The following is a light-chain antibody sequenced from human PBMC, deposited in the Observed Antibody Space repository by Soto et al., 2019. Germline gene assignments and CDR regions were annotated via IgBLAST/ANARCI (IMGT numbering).Light chain of an antibody. CDR2: VGTGGIVG. V-gene: IGLV9-49*01. CDR1: SGYSNYK. CDR3: GADHGSGSNFLVV. J-gene: IGLJ2*01. Sequence: QSVLTQPPSASASLGASVTLTCTLSSGYSNYKVDWYQQRPGKGPRFVMRVGTGGIVGSKGDGIPDRFSVLGSGLNRYLTIKNIQEEDESDYHCGADHGSGSNFLVVFGGGTKLTDL.